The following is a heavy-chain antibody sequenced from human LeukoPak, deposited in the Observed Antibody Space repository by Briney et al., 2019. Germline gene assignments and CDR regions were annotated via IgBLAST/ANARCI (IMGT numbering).Heavy chain of an antibody. CDR3: ARDHYDYVWGSYRFDY. D-gene: IGHD3-16*02. Sequence: GASVKVSCKASGYTFTGYYMHWVRQAPGQGLEWRGWINPNSGGTNYAQKFQGRVTMTRDTSISTAYMELSRLRSDDTAVYYCARDHYDYVWGSYRFDYWGQGTLVTVSS. J-gene: IGHJ4*02. CDR2: INPNSGGT. V-gene: IGHV1-2*02. CDR1: GYTFTGYY.